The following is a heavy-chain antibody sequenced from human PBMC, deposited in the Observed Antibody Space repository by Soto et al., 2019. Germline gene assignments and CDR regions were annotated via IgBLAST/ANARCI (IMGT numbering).Heavy chain of an antibody. CDR3: AKVPGYCGGGSCYWYVDL. D-gene: IGHD2-21*01. J-gene: IGHJ2*01. Sequence: GSLRLSCAASGFTFSSYWMSWVRQAPGKGLEWVSSIKRGGSGKYYVDSVKGRFTTSRDNSKDTLYLQMSSLRADDTALYYCAKVPGYCGGGSCYWYVDLWGRGALVTVSS. V-gene: IGHV3-7*03. CDR1: GFTFSSYW. CDR2: IKRGGSGK.